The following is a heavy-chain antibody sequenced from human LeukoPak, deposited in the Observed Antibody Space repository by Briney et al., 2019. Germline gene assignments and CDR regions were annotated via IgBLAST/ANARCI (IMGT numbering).Heavy chain of an antibody. D-gene: IGHD3-9*01. CDR3: LVVVFQGHVIF. J-gene: IGHJ4*02. CDR2: IGHDGTET. CDR1: GFTFSSRV. Sequence: GGSLRLSCSASGFTFSSRVFHWVRQSPGKGLEHVSAIGHDGTETYYADSVKGRFTISRDNSKNTVSFQLSSLRVDDTAVYYCLVVVFQGHVIFWGPGAPVTV. V-gene: IGHV3-64D*06.